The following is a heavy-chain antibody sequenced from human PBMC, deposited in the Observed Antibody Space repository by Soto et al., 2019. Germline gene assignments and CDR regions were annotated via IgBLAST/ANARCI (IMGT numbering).Heavy chain of an antibody. J-gene: IGHJ2*01. CDR2: IYSGGST. CDR3: ARYGDYESWYFDL. V-gene: IGHV3-53*04. CDR1: GFTVSSNY. D-gene: IGHD4-17*01. Sequence: GGSLRLSCAASGFTVSSNYMSWVRQAPGKGLEWVSVIYSGGSTYYADSVKGRFTISRHNSKNTLYLQMNSLRAEDTAVYYCARYGDYESWYFDLWGRGTLVTVSS.